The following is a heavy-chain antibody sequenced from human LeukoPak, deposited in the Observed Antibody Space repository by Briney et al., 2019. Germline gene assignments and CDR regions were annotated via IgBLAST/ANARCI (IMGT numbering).Heavy chain of an antibody. Sequence: SETLSLTCTVSGGSISSYYWSWIRQPPGKGLEWIGYIYYSGSTNHNPSLKSRVTISVDTSKNQFSLKLSSVTAAGTAVYYCARDRYSYGYWGQGTLVTVSS. V-gene: IGHV4-59*12. CDR3: ARDRYSYGY. CDR1: GGSISSYY. D-gene: IGHD5-18*01. J-gene: IGHJ4*02. CDR2: IYYSGST.